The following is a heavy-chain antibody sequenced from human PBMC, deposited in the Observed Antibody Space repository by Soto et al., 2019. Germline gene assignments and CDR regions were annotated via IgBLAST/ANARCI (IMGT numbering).Heavy chain of an antibody. CDR3: ARAVVVVAATQGFDP. D-gene: IGHD2-15*01. J-gene: IGHJ5*02. Sequence: GGSLRLSCAASGFTFSSYWMSWVRQAPGKGLEWVANIKQDGSEKYDVDSVKGRFTSSRDNAKNSLYLQMNSLRAEDTAVYYCARAVVVVAATQGFDPWGQGTLVTVSS. CDR2: IKQDGSEK. V-gene: IGHV3-7*03. CDR1: GFTFSSYW.